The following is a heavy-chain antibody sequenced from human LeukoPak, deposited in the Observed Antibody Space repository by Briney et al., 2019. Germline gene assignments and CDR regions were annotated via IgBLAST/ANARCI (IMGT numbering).Heavy chain of an antibody. J-gene: IGHJ6*03. CDR3: AKCSGWFVRGKDYYYYYMDV. CDR1: SFTFSSYV. CDR2: VSTTGGST. D-gene: IGHD6-19*01. Sequence: GGSLRLSCGASSFTFSSYVMSWVRQAPGKGLEWVSTVSTTGGSTFYADSVKGRFTISRDNSKDTLYLQMNSLRAEDTAVYYCAKCSGWFVRGKDYYYYYMDVWGKGTTVTVSS. V-gene: IGHV3-23*01.